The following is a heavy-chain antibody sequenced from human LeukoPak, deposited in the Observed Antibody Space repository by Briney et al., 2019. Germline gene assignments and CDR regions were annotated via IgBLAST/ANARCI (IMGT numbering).Heavy chain of an antibody. CDR1: GFKFDDYG. V-gene: IGHV3-20*04. D-gene: IGHD2-15*01. CDR3: ARAPLNSGGSGYFDY. J-gene: IGHJ4*02. Sequence: GGSLRLSCAASGFKFDDYGMSWVRQAPGKGLEWVCDINWNGAWTGYADSVKGRFTISRDNSKNTLYLQMNSLRAEDTAVYYCARAPLNSGGSGYFDYWGQGTLVTVSS. CDR2: INWNGAWT.